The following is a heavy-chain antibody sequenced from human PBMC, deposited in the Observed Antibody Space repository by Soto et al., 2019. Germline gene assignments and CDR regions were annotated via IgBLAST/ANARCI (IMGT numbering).Heavy chain of an antibody. CDR3: ARPPYPGCINAVCYPLDY. J-gene: IGHJ4*02. CDR2: INPRGGST. D-gene: IGHD2-8*01. CDR1: GYTFTSYY. Sequence: QVQLVQSGAEVKKPGASVKISCKASGYTFTSYYMHWVRQAPGQGLEWMGIINPRGGSTNYAQKLPGRVAMTRDTSTSTVYMERNSLRSEDTAVYYCARPPYPGCINAVCYPLDYWGQGTLVTVSS. V-gene: IGHV1-46*01.